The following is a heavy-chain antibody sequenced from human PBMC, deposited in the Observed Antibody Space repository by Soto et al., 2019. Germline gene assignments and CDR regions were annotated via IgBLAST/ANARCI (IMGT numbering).Heavy chain of an antibody. Sequence: GGSLRVSCAASAFRFSRSTITWVRQAPGKGLEXVGXXRXXAXGXXXEXXASVKGRFTISRDDSKSIAYLQMNSLKTEDTAVYYCTRDPADDAFDIWGQGTMVTASS. CDR1: AFRFSRST. CDR2: XRXXAXGXXX. V-gene: IGHV3-49*04. J-gene: IGHJ3*02. CDR3: TRDPADDAFDI.